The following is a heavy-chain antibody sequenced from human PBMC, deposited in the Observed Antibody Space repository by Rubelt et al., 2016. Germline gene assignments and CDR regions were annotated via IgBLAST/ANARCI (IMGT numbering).Heavy chain of an antibody. J-gene: IGHJ4*02. V-gene: IGHV3-21*04. CDR1: GFTFSSYS. D-gene: IGHD5-18*01. CDR2: ISSSSSYI. CDR3: AKVGVDTELRY. Sequence: GGSLRLSCAASGFTFSSYSMNWVRQAPGKGLEWVSSISSSSSYIYYADSVKGRFTISRDNSKNSLYLQMNSLRTEDTALYYCAKVGVDTELRYWGQGTLVTVSS.